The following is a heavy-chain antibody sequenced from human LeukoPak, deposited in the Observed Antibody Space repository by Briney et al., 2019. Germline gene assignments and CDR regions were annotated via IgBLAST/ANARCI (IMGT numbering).Heavy chain of an antibody. CDR1: GFTFSSYS. CDR2: ISSSSSYI. Sequence: GGSLRLSCAASGFTFSSYSMNWVRQAPGKGLEWVSSISSSSSYIYYADSVKGRFTISRDNAKNSLYLQMNSLRAEDTAVYYCAREPGVVIIDGLFSWFDPWGQGTLVTVSS. J-gene: IGHJ5*02. D-gene: IGHD3-3*01. V-gene: IGHV3-21*01. CDR3: AREPGVVIIDGLFSWFDP.